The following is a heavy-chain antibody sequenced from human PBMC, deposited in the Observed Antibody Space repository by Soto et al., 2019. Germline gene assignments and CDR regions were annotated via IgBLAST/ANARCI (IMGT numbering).Heavy chain of an antibody. CDR1: GGSISSGDYY. J-gene: IGHJ5*02. CDR3: PSLGHITGFDP. Sequence: QVQLQESGPGLVKPSQTLSLTCTVSGGSISSGDYYWSWIRQPPGKGLEWIGYIYYSGSAYYNPSRKSRVTISVATSRNHFSLKLSSVTAAATAVSYCPSLGHITGFDPWGQGTLVTVSS. V-gene: IGHV4-30-4*01. CDR2: IYYSGSA. D-gene: IGHD1-20*01.